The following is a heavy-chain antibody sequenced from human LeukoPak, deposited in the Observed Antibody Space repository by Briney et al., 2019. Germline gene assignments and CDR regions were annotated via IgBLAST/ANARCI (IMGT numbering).Heavy chain of an antibody. V-gene: IGHV3-30-3*01. CDR2: ISYDGSNK. CDR3: ARDSDIVVLAAIRGSFDY. J-gene: IGHJ4*02. D-gene: IGHD2-15*01. CDR1: GFTFSSYA. Sequence: GGSLRLSCAASGFTFSSYAMHWVRQAPGKGLEWVAVISYDGSNKYYADSVKGRFTISRDNSKNTLYLQMNSLRAEDTAVYYCARDSDIVVLAAIRGSFDYWGQGALVTVSS.